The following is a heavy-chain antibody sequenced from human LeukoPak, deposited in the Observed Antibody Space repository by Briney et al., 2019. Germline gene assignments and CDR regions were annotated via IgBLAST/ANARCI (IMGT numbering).Heavy chain of an antibody. CDR1: GGSISSYY. J-gene: IGHJ2*01. CDR3: ARDRTYCSGGICDFDWYFDL. D-gene: IGHD2-15*01. V-gene: IGHV4-59*01. CDR2: IYYSGST. Sequence: SETLSLTCTVSGGSISSYYWSWIRQPPGKGLEWIGYIYYSGSTNYNPSLKSRVTISVDTSKNQFSLKLSSVTAADTAVYYCARDRTYCSGGICDFDWYFDLWGRGTPVTVSS.